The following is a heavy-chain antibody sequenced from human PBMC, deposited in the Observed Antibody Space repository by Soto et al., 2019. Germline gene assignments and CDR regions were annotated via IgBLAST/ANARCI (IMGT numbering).Heavy chain of an antibody. J-gene: IGHJ3*02. CDR3: ARASRRIAARPEQAFDI. CDR1: GGTFSSYA. V-gene: IGHV1-69*13. CDR2: IIPIFGTA. D-gene: IGHD6-6*01. Sequence: GASVKVSCKASGGTFSSYAISWVRQAPGQGLEWMGGIIPIFGTANYAQKFQGRVTITADESTSTAYMELSSLRSEGTAVYYCARASRRIAARPEQAFDIWGQGTMVTVSS.